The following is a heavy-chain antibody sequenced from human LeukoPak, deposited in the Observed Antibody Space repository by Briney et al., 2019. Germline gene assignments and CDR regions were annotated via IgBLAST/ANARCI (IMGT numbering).Heavy chain of an antibody. Sequence: PGGSLRLSCAASGFTFSSYAMHWLRQAPDKGLEWVAVISYDGSNKYYADSVKGRFTISRDNSKNTLYLQMNSLRAEDTAVYYCATAMVRELDYWGQGTLVTVSS. V-gene: IGHV3-30-3*01. CDR2: ISYDGSNK. CDR1: GFTFSSYA. D-gene: IGHD3-10*01. J-gene: IGHJ4*02. CDR3: ATAMVRELDY.